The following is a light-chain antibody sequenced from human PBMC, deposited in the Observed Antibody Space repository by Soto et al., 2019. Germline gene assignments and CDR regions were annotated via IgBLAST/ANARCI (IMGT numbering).Light chain of an antibody. V-gene: IGKV1-39*01. CDR3: QQSYSTPIT. Sequence: IQLTQSPSSLSASVGDSVTITCRASKAIGSSFAWYQQKPGNTPKVLIYAASNLQTGVPSRFSGSGSGTDFTLTINSLQPEDFATYSCQQSYSTPITFGQGTRLENK. CDR1: KAIGSS. CDR2: AAS. J-gene: IGKJ5*01.